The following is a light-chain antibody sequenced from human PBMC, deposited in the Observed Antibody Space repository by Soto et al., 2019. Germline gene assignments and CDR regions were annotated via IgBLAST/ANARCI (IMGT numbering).Light chain of an antibody. CDR3: GTWDGSRSAGV. J-gene: IGLJ7*01. V-gene: IGLV1-51*02. Sequence: QSVLTQPPSVSAAPGQKVTISCSGSNSNIGTNYVCWYQQVPGTAPKLLIFENNKRPSGIPDRFSGSKSGTSATLGITGLQTGDDADYYCGTWDGSRSAGVFGGGTQLTVL. CDR2: ENN. CDR1: NSNIGTNY.